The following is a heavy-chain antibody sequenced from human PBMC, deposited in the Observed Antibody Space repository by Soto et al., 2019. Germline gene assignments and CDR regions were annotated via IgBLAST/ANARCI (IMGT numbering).Heavy chain of an antibody. CDR2: ISGSGEMT. Sequence: EVQLLESGGDLVQPGGSLRLACAASGFTFRGDAMSWVRQAPVKGLEWVASISGSGEMTHYAESVKGRFTISRDNSKNTLYMQMESLRAEDTALYYCARSEMTYNWKDWGQGTLVTVSS. V-gene: IGHV3-23*01. D-gene: IGHD1-1*01. CDR1: GFTFRGDA. J-gene: IGHJ4*02. CDR3: ARSEMTYNWKD.